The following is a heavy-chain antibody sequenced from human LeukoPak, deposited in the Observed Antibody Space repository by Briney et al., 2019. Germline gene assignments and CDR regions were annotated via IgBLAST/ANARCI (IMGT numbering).Heavy chain of an antibody. CDR2: INSNGGST. CDR1: GFTFSSYA. Sequence: PGGSLRLSCAASGFTFSSYAMHWVRQAPGEVLDYVSAINSNGGSTYYADSVKGRFTISRDNCKNTLYLQMGSLRAEDMAVYYCARGNRENYYYGLDVWGQGTTVTVSS. CDR3: ARGNRENYYYGLDV. J-gene: IGHJ6*02. V-gene: IGHV3-64*02.